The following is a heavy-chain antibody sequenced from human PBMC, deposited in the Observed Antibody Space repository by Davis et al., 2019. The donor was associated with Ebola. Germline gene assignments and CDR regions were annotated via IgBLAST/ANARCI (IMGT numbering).Heavy chain of an antibody. Sequence: SETLSLTCTVPGGPIISSSYYWGWIRQSPGKGLEWIGSIYYSGSTYYNPSLKSRVTMSVETSKNQFSLKLSSVTAADTAVYYCARHGWGQWSAFDIWGQGTMVTVSS. D-gene: IGHD6-19*01. CDR2: IYYSGST. CDR3: ARHGWGQWSAFDI. CDR1: GGPIISSSYY. V-gene: IGHV4-39*01. J-gene: IGHJ3*02.